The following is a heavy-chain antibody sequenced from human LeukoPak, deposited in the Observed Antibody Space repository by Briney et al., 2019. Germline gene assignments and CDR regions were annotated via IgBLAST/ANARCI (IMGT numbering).Heavy chain of an antibody. J-gene: IGHJ4*02. CDR1: GFDFGDYA. V-gene: IGHV3-49*04. CDR3: NGFSSSWYSPPL. D-gene: IGHD6-13*01. Sequence: GGSLRLSCTASGFDFGDYAMSWVRQARGKGLEWVGFVRSQAHGGTTDYAASLKGRFAISRDDSKSIAYLQMDSLETEDTAVYYCNGFSSSWYSPPLWGQGTLVTVSS. CDR2: VRSQAHGGTT.